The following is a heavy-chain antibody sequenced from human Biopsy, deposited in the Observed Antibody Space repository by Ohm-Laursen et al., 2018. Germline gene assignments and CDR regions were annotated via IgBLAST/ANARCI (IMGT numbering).Heavy chain of an antibody. J-gene: IGHJ6*02. D-gene: IGHD6-13*01. CDR1: GFSLSARGMC. Sequence: PTQTLTLTCSFSGFSLSARGMCVSWIRQAPGKALEWLARVDWDDYKDYSGSLQTKLSISKDTSNDQVVLTVNNVDPADTATYYCARTPILIVSAGLVYRHRRHLQGMDVWGQGIAVTVS. CDR2: VDWDDYK. V-gene: IGHV2-70*11. CDR3: ARTPILIVSAGLVYRHRRHLQGMDV.